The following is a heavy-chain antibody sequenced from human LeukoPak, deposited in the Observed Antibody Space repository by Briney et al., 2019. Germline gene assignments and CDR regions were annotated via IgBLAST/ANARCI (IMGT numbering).Heavy chain of an antibody. D-gene: IGHD6-19*01. CDR2: IYYSGST. Sequence: LETLSLTCTVSGGSISSDYWSWIRQPPGKGLEWIGYIYYSGSTNYNPSLKSRVTISVDTSKNQFSLKLSSVTAADTAVYYCARDDSSGWYGAFDIWGQGTMVTVSS. CDR3: ARDDSSGWYGAFDI. J-gene: IGHJ3*02. CDR1: GGSISSDY. V-gene: IGHV4-59*12.